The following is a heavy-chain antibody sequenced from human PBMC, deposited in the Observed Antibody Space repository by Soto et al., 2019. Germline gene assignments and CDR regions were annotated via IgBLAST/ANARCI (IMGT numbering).Heavy chain of an antibody. J-gene: IGHJ4*02. CDR3: PNSYCSSVSCLGNY. V-gene: IGHV1-3*01. CDR1: GYSFSSLG. CDR2: INADNGNT. Sequence: QVQLVQSGAEVKKPGASVKVSCKASGYSFSSLGMHWVRQAPGQRPEWMGWINADNGNTKYSQKYQGRVTMTRDTCASTGYMELSSLTSEDTAVYYCPNSYCSSVSCLGNYWGQGTLVIVSS. D-gene: IGHD2-15*01.